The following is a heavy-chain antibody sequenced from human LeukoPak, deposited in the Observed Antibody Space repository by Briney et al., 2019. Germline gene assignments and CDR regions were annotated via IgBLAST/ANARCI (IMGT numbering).Heavy chain of an antibody. V-gene: IGHV3-23*01. J-gene: IGHJ4*02. D-gene: IGHD2-2*01. CDR1: GFTFSSYA. CDR3: AKDQRGEMSSTTSPGEDY. Sequence: GGSLRLSCAASGFTFSSYAMSWVRQALGKGREWVSAISGSGGSTYYADSVKGRFTISRDNSKNTLYLQMNSLRAEDTAVYYCAKDQRGEMSSTTSPGEDYWGQGTLVTVSS. CDR2: ISGSGGST.